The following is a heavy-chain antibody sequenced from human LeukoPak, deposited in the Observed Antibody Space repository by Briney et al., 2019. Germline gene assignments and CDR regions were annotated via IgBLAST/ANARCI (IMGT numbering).Heavy chain of an antibody. CDR1: GFTFSSYA. V-gene: IGHV3-23*01. Sequence: GGSLRLSCSASGFTFSSYAMSWVRQAPGKGLEWVSAISGSGGSTYCADSVKGRFTISRDNSKNTLYLQMNSLRAEDTAVYYCAKASYSIQSTFFDYWGQGTLVTVSS. CDR3: AKASYSIQSTFFDY. D-gene: IGHD4-11*01. CDR2: ISGSGGST. J-gene: IGHJ4*02.